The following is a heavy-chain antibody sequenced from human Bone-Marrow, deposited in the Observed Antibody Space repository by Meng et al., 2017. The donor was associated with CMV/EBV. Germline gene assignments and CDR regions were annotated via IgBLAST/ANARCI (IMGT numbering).Heavy chain of an antibody. J-gene: IGHJ5*02. CDR3: ARDRVAGYNWLDP. CDR2: ISSTSTYI. CDR1: GFTFSSYS. Sequence: GESLKISCAASGFTFSSYSMNWVRQAPGKGLEWVSSISSTSTYIYYADLVKGRFTISRDNAKNSLYLQMNSLRAEDTAVYYCARDRVAGYNWLDPWGQGTLVTVSS. V-gene: IGHV3-21*01. D-gene: IGHD6-19*01.